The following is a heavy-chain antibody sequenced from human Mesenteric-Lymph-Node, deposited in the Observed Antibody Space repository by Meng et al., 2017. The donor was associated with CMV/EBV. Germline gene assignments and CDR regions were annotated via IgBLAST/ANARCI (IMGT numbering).Heavy chain of an antibody. D-gene: IGHD2-15*01. CDR2: IYYTGST. J-gene: IGHJ4*02. V-gene: IGHV4-59*01. Sequence: SETQSLTCTVSGGSINNYCWSWIRQPPGKGLEWIGYIYYTGSTKYNPSLKNRVTMSVDTSKNQFSLKLTSVTAADTAVYYCARDSLSVVDPDHYFDYWGQGTLVTVSS. CDR1: GGSINNYC. CDR3: ARDSLSVVDPDHYFDY.